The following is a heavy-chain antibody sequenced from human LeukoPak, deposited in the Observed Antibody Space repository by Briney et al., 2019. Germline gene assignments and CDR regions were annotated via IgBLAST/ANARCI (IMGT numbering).Heavy chain of an antibody. CDR3: AKARTGDY. D-gene: IGHD1-1*01. CDR1: GFTFSSYG. J-gene: IGHJ4*02. V-gene: IGHV3-30*18. CDR2: ISYDGSNK. Sequence: GGSLGLSCAASGFTFSSYGMHWVRQAPGKGLEWVAVISYDGSNKYYADSVKGRFTISRDNSKNTLYLQMNSLRAEDTAVYYCAKARTGDYWGQGTLVTVSS.